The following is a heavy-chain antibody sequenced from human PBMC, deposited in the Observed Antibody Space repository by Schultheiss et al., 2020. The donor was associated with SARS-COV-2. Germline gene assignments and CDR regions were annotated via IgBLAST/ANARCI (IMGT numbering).Heavy chain of an antibody. J-gene: IGHJ4*02. CDR1: EFTFIRYA. Sequence: GGSLRLSCAASEFTFIRYAMHWVRQAPGKGLEWVSSISSSSSYIYYADSVKGRFTISRDNSKNTLYLQMNSLRAEDTAVYYCAREKKDSGSVDYWGQGTLVTVSS. CDR3: AREKKDSGSVDY. V-gene: IGHV3-21*01. D-gene: IGHD6-19*01. CDR2: ISSSSSYI.